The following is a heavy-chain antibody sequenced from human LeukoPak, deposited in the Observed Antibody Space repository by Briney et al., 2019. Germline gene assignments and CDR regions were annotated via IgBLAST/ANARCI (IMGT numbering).Heavy chain of an antibody. J-gene: IGHJ5*02. Sequence: PGGSLRLSCAASGFTFSSYVMNWVRQAPGKGLEWVSAITGSGGSTFYTDSVKGRFTISRDNPKNTLYLQMSSLRAEDTAVYYCAKALLSQTSWFDPWGLGTLVTVSS. CDR1: GFTFSSYV. CDR2: ITGSGGST. D-gene: IGHD3-10*01. CDR3: AKALLSQTSWFDP. V-gene: IGHV3-23*01.